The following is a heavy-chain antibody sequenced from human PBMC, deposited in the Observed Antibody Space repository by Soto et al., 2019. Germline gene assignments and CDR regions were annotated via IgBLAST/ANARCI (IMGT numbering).Heavy chain of an antibody. CDR1: GYTLTELS. Sequence: ASVKVSCKVSGYTLTELSMHWVRQAPGKGLEWMGGFDPEDGETIYAQKFQGRVTMTEDTSTDTAYMKLSSLRSEDTAEYYCATIRLRFLEWLLFDRGDYGMDVWGQGTTVTVSS. D-gene: IGHD3-3*01. J-gene: IGHJ6*02. V-gene: IGHV1-24*01. CDR3: ATIRLRFLEWLLFDRGDYGMDV. CDR2: FDPEDGET.